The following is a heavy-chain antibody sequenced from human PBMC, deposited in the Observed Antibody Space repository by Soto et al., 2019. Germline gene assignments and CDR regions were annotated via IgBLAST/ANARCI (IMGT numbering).Heavy chain of an antibody. J-gene: IGHJ5*02. D-gene: IGHD4-17*01. CDR3: ARGVSTVTQKWFDP. Sequence: ASVKVSCKASGYTFSSYAMNWVRQAPGQRLEWMGWINAGNGNTKYSQKFQGRVTISRDTSASTAYMELSSLRSEDTAVYYCARGVSTVTQKWFDPWGQGSLVTVSS. CDR1: GYTFSSYA. CDR2: INAGNGNT. V-gene: IGHV1-3*01.